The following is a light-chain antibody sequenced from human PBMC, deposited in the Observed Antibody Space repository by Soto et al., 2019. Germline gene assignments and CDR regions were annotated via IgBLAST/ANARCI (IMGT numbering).Light chain of an antibody. CDR3: HQYNDWPRFT. Sequence: IVMTQSPATLSVSPGERATLSCRARQSVGTDLAWYQQKPGQAPRRLIYGASTRATGIPARFSGSGSGTEFTLTINSLQSEDLAVYYCHQYNDWPRFTFGPGTKVEIK. CDR2: GAS. J-gene: IGKJ3*01. CDR1: QSVGTD. V-gene: IGKV3-15*01.